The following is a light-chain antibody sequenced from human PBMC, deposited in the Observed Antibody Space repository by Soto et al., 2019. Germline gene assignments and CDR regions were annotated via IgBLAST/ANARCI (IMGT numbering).Light chain of an antibody. Sequence: DIQMTQSPSSLSASVGDRVTITCQASQDITDYLHWYQQKPGKAPRLLIYDASNLETGVPSRFSVSGSGTDFSFTISSLQPEDIATYYCQQSEALVLSFGGGTKVEIK. CDR3: QQSEALVLS. CDR2: DAS. J-gene: IGKJ4*01. CDR1: QDITDY. V-gene: IGKV1-33*01.